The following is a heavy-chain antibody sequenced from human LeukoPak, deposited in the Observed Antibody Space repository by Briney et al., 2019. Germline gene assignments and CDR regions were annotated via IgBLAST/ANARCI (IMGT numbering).Heavy chain of an antibody. CDR3: AELGITMIGGV. Sequence: GGSLRLSCGASGFTFSSYNMNWVRQAPGKGLEWVSSISSSTGYIYYADSVKGRFTISRDNAKNSLYLQMNSLRAEDTAVYYCAELGITMIGGVWGKGTTVTISS. CDR1: GFTFSSYN. CDR2: ISSSTGYI. J-gene: IGHJ6*04. V-gene: IGHV3-21*01. D-gene: IGHD3-10*02.